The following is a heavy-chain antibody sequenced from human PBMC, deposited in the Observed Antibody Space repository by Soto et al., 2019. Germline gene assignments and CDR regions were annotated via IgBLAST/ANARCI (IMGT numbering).Heavy chain of an antibody. Sequence: QVQLVESGGGLVKPGGSLRLSCAASGFTFSDYYMSWIRQAPGKGLEWVSYISSSSSYTNYADSVKGRFTISRDNAKNSLYRQMNSVRAEDTVVYYCARGPPWGSGYTDYGGQGPLVPVSS. CDR1: GFTFSDYY. J-gene: IGHJ4*02. D-gene: IGHD3-22*01. CDR2: ISSSSSYT. CDR3: ARGPPWGSGYTDY. V-gene: IGHV3-11*06.